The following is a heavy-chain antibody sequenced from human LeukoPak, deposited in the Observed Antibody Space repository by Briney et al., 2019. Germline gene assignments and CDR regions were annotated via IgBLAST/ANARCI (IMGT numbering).Heavy chain of an antibody. Sequence: SETLSLACTVSGGSISSYYWSWIRQPPGKGLEWIGYIYYSGNTNYNPSLKSRVTISVDTSKNQFSLRLSSVTAADTAVYYCARSYCGGGSCGAFDIWGQGTMVTVSS. CDR3: ARSYCGGGSCGAFDI. D-gene: IGHD2-15*01. CDR2: IYYSGNT. CDR1: GGSISSYY. J-gene: IGHJ3*02. V-gene: IGHV4-59*01.